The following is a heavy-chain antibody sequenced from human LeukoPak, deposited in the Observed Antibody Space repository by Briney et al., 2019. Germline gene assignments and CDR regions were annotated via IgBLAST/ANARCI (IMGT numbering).Heavy chain of an antibody. D-gene: IGHD6-13*01. V-gene: IGHV1-3*01. CDR3: ARDMAREIAATPSFDY. Sequence: GASVKVSCKASGYTFTSYAMHWVRQAPGQRLEWMGWINVGNGNTKYSQKFQGRVTITRDTSASTAYMELSSLRSEDTAVYYCARDMAREIAATPSFDYWGQGTLVTVSS. CDR2: INVGNGNT. CDR1: GYTFTSYA. J-gene: IGHJ4*02.